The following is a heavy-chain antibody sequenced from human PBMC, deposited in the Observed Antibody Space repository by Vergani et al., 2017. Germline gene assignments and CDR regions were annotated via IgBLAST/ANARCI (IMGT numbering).Heavy chain of an antibody. Sequence: QVQLVQSGAEVKKPGASVKVSCKASGYTFTSYAMHWVRQAPGQRLEWMGWINAGNGNTKYSQKFQGRVTITRDTSASTAYMELSSLRSEDTAVYYCARNGGSYRGSDYWGQGTLVTVSS. CDR1: GYTFTSYA. J-gene: IGHJ4*02. D-gene: IGHD1-26*01. CDR3: ARNGGSYRGSDY. CDR2: INAGNGNT. V-gene: IGHV1-3*01.